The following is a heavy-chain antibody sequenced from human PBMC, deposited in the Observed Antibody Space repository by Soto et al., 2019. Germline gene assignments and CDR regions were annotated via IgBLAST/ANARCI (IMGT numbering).Heavy chain of an antibody. CDR3: ASRDYRGPGLEYFQH. V-gene: IGHV4-39*01. CDR2: IHYSGST. Sequence: QLQLQESGPGLVKPSETLSLTCTVSGGSISSSSYYWGWIRQPSGKGLEWIGSIHYSGSTYYNPSHKSRVTISVDTSMTQSSLKMSAVTAADTAVYYGASRDYRGPGLEYFQHWGQGTQVTVSS. CDR1: GGSISSSSYY. D-gene: IGHD4-17*01. J-gene: IGHJ1*01.